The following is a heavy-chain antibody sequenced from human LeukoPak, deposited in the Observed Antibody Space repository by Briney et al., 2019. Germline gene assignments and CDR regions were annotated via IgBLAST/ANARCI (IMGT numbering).Heavy chain of an antibody. CDR1: GFTFSSYN. CDR3: ARKPYGSGHFDY. D-gene: IGHD3-10*01. J-gene: IGHJ4*02. V-gene: IGHV3-48*04. Sequence: GGSLRLSCAASGFTFSSYNMNWVRQAPGEGLEWVSYINSSSSIIYYADSVQVRFTISRDNAKSSLSLQMNSLRAEDRAVYYCARKPYGSGHFDYWGQGTLVTVSS. CDR2: INSSSSII.